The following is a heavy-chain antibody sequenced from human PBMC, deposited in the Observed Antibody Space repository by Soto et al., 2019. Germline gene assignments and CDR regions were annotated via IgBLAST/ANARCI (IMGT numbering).Heavy chain of an antibody. Sequence: SETLSLTCTVSGGSISSSSYYWGWIRQPPGKGLEWIGSIYYSGSTYYNPSLKSRVTISVDTSKNQFSLKLSSVTAADTAVYYCARTYYYDSSGPSRFAPWGQGTLVTVSS. D-gene: IGHD3-22*01. CDR2: IYYSGST. CDR3: ARTYYYDSSGPSRFAP. J-gene: IGHJ5*02. CDR1: GGSISSSSYY. V-gene: IGHV4-39*01.